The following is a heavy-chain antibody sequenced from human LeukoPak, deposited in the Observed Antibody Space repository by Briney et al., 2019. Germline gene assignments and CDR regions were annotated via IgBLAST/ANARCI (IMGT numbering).Heavy chain of an antibody. J-gene: IGHJ3*02. D-gene: IGHD3-22*01. CDR3: ARDCGYYYDSSGPEAFDI. Sequence: GESLKISCKGSGYSFTSYWIGWVRQMPGKGLEWMGIIYPGDSDTRYSPSFQGQVTISADKSISTAYLQWSSLKASDTAMYYCARDCGYYYDSSGPEAFDIWGQGTMVTVSS. CDR1: GYSFTSYW. V-gene: IGHV5-51*01. CDR2: IYPGDSDT.